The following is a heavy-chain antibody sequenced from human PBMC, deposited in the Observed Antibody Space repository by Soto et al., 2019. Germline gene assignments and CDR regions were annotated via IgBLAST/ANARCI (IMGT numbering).Heavy chain of an antibody. CDR2: ISSSSSYI. J-gene: IGHJ3*02. CDR3: ARYRGGNDSFDI. D-gene: IGHD2-15*01. V-gene: IGHV3-21*01. CDR1: GFTFSSYS. Sequence: GGSLRLSCAASGFTFSSYSMNWVRQAPGKGLEWVSSISSSSSYIYYADSVKGRFTISRDNAKNTLYLQMNSLRAEDTAVYYCARYRGGNDSFDIWGQGTMVTVSS.